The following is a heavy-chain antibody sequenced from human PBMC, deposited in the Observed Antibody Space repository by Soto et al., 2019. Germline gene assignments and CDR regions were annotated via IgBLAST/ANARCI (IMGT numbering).Heavy chain of an antibody. V-gene: IGHV4-34*01. CDR1: GGSFSGYY. CDR3: ASTSSSSSLYYYYYMDV. D-gene: IGHD6-6*01. Sequence: SETLSLTCAVYGGSFSGYYWSWIRQPPGKGLEWIGEINHSGSTNYNPSLKSRVTISVDTSKNQFSLKLSSVTAADTAVYYCASTSSSSSLYYYYYMDVWGKGTTVTVSS. CDR2: INHSGST. J-gene: IGHJ6*03.